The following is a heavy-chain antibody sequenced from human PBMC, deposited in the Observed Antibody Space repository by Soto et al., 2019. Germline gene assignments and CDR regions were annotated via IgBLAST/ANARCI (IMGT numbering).Heavy chain of an antibody. J-gene: IGHJ4*02. V-gene: IGHV3-23*01. CDR1: GFTFSSYA. CDR2: ISGSGGST. D-gene: IGHD3-10*01. CDR3: AKGGTMVWGGYYFDY. Sequence: GGSLRLSCAASGFTFSSYAMSWVRQAPGKGLEWVSAISGSGGSTYYADSVKGRFTISRDNSKNTLYLQMNSLRAEDTAVYYCAKGGTMVWGGYYFDYWGQGTLVTVSS.